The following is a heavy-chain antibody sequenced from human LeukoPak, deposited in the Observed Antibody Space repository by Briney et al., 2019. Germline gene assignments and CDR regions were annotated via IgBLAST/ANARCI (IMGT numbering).Heavy chain of an antibody. Sequence: ASVKVSCKASGGTFSSYAISWVRQAPGQGLEWMGRIIPILGIVNYAQKFQGRVTITAVKSTSTAYMELSSLRSEDTAVYYCASRDDSSGYPIFDYWGQGTLVTVSS. CDR1: GGTFSSYA. D-gene: IGHD3-22*01. V-gene: IGHV1-69*04. CDR2: IIPILGIV. CDR3: ASRDDSSGYPIFDY. J-gene: IGHJ4*02.